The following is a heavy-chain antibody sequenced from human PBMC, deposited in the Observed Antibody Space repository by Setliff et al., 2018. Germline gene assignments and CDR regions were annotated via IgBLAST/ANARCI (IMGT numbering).Heavy chain of an antibody. D-gene: IGHD1-7*01. J-gene: IGHJ6*03. CDR1: GGSFA. CDR3: ARSAISGTTKKYYYYMDV. V-gene: IGHV1-69*10. CDR2: TIPLLPLP. Sequence: SVKVSCKTSGGSFAITWVRQAPGQGLEWMGGTIPLLPLPNYAVKFQGRVRITADKSTNTAYMELSSLTYEDTAVYYCARSAISGTTKKYYYYMDVWGQGTTVTVSS.